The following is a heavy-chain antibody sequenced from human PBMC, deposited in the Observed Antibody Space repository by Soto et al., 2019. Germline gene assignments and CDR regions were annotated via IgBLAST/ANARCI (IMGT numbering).Heavy chain of an antibody. V-gene: IGHV3-23*01. D-gene: IGHD3-10*01. Sequence: GRSLRLSCAASGFTFSSYAMSWVRQAPGKGLEWVSAISGSGGSTYYADSVKGRFTISRDNSKNTLYLQMNSLRAEDTAVYYCAKRYGYYGSGSPPRMAVWAKGTTVIVSS. CDR2: ISGSGGST. CDR3: AKRYGYYGSGSPPRMAV. J-gene: IGHJ6*04. CDR1: GFTFSSYA.